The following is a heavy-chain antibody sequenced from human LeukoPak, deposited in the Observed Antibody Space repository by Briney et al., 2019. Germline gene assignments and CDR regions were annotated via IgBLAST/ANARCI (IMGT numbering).Heavy chain of an antibody. CDR1: GFTFSSYG. D-gene: IGHD3-22*01. Sequence: GGSLRLSYAASGFTFSSYGMHWVRQAPGKGLEWVAVIWYDGSNKYYADSVKGRFTISRDNSKNTLYLQMNSLRAEDTAVYYCARARAYEGPFDYWGQGTLVTVSS. CDR2: IWYDGSNK. CDR3: ARARAYEGPFDY. V-gene: IGHV3-33*01. J-gene: IGHJ4*02.